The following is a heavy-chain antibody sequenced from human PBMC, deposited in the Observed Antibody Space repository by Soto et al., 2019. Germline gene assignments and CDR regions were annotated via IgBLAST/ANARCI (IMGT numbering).Heavy chain of an antibody. CDR3: ASRDPGTSVDY. CDR1: VGTLTSNNW. Sequence: SETLDLTCAVSVGTLTSNNWWTWVRQPPGQGLEWIGEIYRTGSTNYNPSLKSRVAISLDKSENQFSLKVTSLTAADTAVYYCASRDPGTSVDYWGQGTLVTVS. CDR2: IYRTGST. D-gene: IGHD1-7*01. V-gene: IGHV4-4*02. J-gene: IGHJ4*02.